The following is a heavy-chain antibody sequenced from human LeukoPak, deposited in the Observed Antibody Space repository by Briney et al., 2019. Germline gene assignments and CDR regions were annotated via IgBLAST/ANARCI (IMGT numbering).Heavy chain of an antibody. CDR2: IKQDGSEK. CDR1: GFTFSSYW. CDR3: ARDPRYQLLDYYYYYGMDV. V-gene: IGHV3-7*01. D-gene: IGHD2-2*01. J-gene: IGHJ6*02. Sequence: PGGSLRLSCAASGFTFSSYWMSWVRQAPGKGLEWVANIKQDGSEKYYVDSVKGRFTISRDNAKNSLYLQMNSLRAEDTAVYYCARDPRYQLLDYYYYYGMDVWGQGTTVTVSS.